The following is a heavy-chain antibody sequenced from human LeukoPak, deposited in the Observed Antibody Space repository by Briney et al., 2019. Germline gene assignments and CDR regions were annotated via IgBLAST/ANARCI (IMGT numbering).Heavy chain of an antibody. CDR1: GFTFSSYS. CDR2: ISGSSSYI. D-gene: IGHD6-6*01. J-gene: IGHJ4*02. Sequence: GGSLRLSCAASGFTFSSYSMNWVRQAPGKGLEWVSSISGSSSYIYYADSVKGRFTISRDNPKNSLYLQMNSLRAGDTALYYCARADSNIAARRIGFDYWGQGTLVTVSS. CDR3: ARADSNIAARRIGFDY. V-gene: IGHV3-21*01.